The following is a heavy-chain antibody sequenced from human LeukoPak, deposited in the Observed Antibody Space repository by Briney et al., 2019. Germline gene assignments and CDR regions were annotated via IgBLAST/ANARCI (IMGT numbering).Heavy chain of an antibody. CDR2: LRYDARNQ. CDR3: AKDSNSGYVSVGPDY. V-gene: IGHV3-30*02. D-gene: IGHD5-12*01. J-gene: IGHJ4*02. Sequence: PGGPLRLSCQTSGLVFSNYGMHWVRQAPDKGLEWVAYLRYDARNQYYADSVNGRLIISRDNSRNTLYLQMNSLRAEDTGVYSCAKDSNSGYVSVGPDYWGLGTLVTGPS. CDR1: GLVFSNYG.